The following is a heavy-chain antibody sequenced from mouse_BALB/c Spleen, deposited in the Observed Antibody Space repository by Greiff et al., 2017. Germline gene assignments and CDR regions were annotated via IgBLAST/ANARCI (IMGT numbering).Heavy chain of an antibody. CDR1: GYTFTSYT. V-gene: IGHV1-4*01. CDR3: ASTYYGNYVTAY. J-gene: IGHJ3*01. CDR2: INPSSGYT. Sequence: VQLQQSGAELARPGASVKMSCKASGYTFTSYTMHWVKQRPGQGLEWIGYINPSSGYTNYNQKFKDKATLTADKSSSTAYMQLSSLTSEDSAVYYCASTYYGNYVTAYWGQGTLVTVSA. D-gene: IGHD2-10*01.